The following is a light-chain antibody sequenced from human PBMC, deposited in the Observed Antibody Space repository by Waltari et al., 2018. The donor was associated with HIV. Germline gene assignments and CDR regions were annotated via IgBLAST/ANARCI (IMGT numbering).Light chain of an antibody. V-gene: IGLV1-47*01. CDR1: SSNIGSNY. CDR2: RNN. Sequence: TQPPSASGTPGQRVTISCSGSSSNIGSNYVYWYQQLPGTAPKLLIYRNNQRPSGVPDRFSGSKSGTSASLAISGLRSEDEDDYYCAAWDDSLSGWVFGGGTKLTVL. J-gene: IGLJ3*02. CDR3: AAWDDSLSGWV.